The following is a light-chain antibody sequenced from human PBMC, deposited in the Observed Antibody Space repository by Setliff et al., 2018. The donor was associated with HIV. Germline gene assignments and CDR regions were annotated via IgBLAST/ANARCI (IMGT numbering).Light chain of an antibody. Sequence: QEVTISCSGGVSNIGRNSVFWYQQLPGTAPKLLMYNNDQRPSGVPDRFSGSKSGTSASLAIADLRSGDEADYYCATSDDSLSAVVFGGGTKVTVL. CDR2: NND. CDR3: ATSDDSLSAVV. V-gene: IGLV1-47*02. J-gene: IGLJ2*01. CDR1: VSNIGRNS.